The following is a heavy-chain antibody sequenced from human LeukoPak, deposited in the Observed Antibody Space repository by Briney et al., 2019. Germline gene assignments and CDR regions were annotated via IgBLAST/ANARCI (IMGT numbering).Heavy chain of an antibody. Sequence: GGSLRLSCVASGFTFSSNGMHWVRQAPGKGLEWVTFIQYDGSKKYYADSVKGRFTIPRDNSKNTLYLQMNSLRAEDTAVYYCAKTPYDYVWGSYRYYFDYWGQGTLVTVSS. CDR1: GFTFSSNG. J-gene: IGHJ4*02. V-gene: IGHV3-30*02. D-gene: IGHD3-16*02. CDR2: IQYDGSKK. CDR3: AKTPYDYVWGSYRYYFDY.